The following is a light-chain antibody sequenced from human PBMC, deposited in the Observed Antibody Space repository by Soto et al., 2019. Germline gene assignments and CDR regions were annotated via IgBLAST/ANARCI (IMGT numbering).Light chain of an antibody. J-gene: IGKJ1*01. CDR1: QSINNR. V-gene: IGKV1-5*01. CDR2: DAS. Sequence: IQMTQSPSTLSASIGDRVTITCRASQSINNRLAWYQQMPGKAPNLLIYDASSLESVVPSRFRGSGSETEFTLTISGLQPDDFATYYCQQFIDGWTFGQGTKVDIK. CDR3: QQFIDGWT.